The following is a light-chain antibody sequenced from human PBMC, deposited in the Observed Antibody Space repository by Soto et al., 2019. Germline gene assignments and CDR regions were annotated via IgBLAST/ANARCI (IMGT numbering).Light chain of an antibody. CDR1: ESVNSRY. J-gene: IGKJ1*01. V-gene: IGKV3-20*01. CDR3: QQYGSPRT. Sequence: ITFTHSPGTLSLSACERATLCFRASESVNSRYLAWYQQKPGQAPRLLIYGASSRATGIPDRFRGSGSGTDFTTTISRLEQEYLVVYYCQQYGSPRTFGQGTRVDIK. CDR2: GAS.